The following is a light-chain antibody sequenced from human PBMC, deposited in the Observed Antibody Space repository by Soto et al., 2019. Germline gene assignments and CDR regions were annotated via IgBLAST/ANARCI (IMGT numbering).Light chain of an antibody. CDR1: SSGVGGYNY. CDR3: NSYTSSCTYV. V-gene: IGLV2-14*03. Sequence: QSALTQPASVSGSPGQSITISCTGSSSGVGGYNYVSWYQHLPGKAPELMIYDVSNRPSGVSNRFSGSKSGNTASLTISGLQAEDEADYYCNSYTSSCTYVFGTGTEVTVL. CDR2: DVS. J-gene: IGLJ1*01.